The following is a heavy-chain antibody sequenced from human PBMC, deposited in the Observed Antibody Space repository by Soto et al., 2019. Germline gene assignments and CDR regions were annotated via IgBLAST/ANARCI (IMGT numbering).Heavy chain of an antibody. J-gene: IGHJ4*02. CDR3: AHRTLVIAAAGKGPNYFDF. D-gene: IGHD6-13*01. CDR1: GYTFTDYG. Sequence: ASVKVSCKTSGYTFTDYGISWVRQAPGQGLEWMGWITTDKGKTTYAQKFQDRVTITKDTSKNQVVLTMTNMDPVDTATYYCAHRTLVIAAAGKGPNYFDFWGQGTLVTVSS. V-gene: IGHV1-18*01. CDR2: ITTDKGKT.